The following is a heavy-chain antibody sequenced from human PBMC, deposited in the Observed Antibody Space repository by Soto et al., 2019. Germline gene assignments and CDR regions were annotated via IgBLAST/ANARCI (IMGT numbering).Heavy chain of an antibody. J-gene: IGHJ4*02. CDR3: ARTDYLFSTLTYYFDY. Sequence: VELVQSGAEVEKPGAAVRISCKTSGYTFTAYYIHWVRQAPGQGLEWMGWINPNSGVANYAQKFQGRVTLSRDTSINTAYMELSRLTSDDTAMYYCARTDYLFSTLTYYFDYWGQGTLVTVSS. CDR1: GYTFTAYY. V-gene: IGHV1-2*02. CDR2: INPNSGVA. D-gene: IGHD3-16*01.